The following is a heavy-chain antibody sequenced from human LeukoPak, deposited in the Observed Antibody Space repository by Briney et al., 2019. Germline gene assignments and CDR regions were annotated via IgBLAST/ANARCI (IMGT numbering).Heavy chain of an antibody. CDR3: AKASPNIVVVPAAMFDP. Sequence: GGSLRLSCAASGFTFSSFSMNWVRQAPGKGLEWVSAISGSGGSTYYADSVKGRFTISRDNSKNTLYLQMNSLRAEDTAVYYCAKASPNIVVVPAAMFDPWGQGTLVTVSS. CDR1: GFTFSSFS. V-gene: IGHV3-23*01. CDR2: ISGSGGST. D-gene: IGHD2-2*01. J-gene: IGHJ5*02.